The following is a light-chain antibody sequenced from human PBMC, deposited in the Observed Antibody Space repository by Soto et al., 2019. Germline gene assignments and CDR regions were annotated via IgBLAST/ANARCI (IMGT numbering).Light chain of an antibody. CDR3: QQYGSSPET. J-gene: IGKJ1*01. CDR2: GAS. Sequence: EIVLAHSPGPVSLSPLESAPLCYMASQSVSSSYLAWYQQKPGQAPRLLIYGASSRATGIPDRFSGSGSGTDFTLTISRLEPEDFAVFYCQQYGSSPETFGQGTKVDIK. CDR1: QSVSSSY. V-gene: IGKV3-20*01.